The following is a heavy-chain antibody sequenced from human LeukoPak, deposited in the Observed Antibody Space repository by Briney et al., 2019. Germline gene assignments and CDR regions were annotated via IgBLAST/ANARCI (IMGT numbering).Heavy chain of an antibody. CDR3: ARDRGPTIAVPYYFDF. J-gene: IGHJ4*02. CDR1: GFSFSSFA. V-gene: IGHV3-30*04. D-gene: IGHD6-19*01. Sequence: GGSLRLSCAASGFSFSSFAFHWVRQAPGKGLEGVAVISSDGGNIYYADSVTGRTLISRDNSKNTLYLLFYSLKPEDTAVYYCARDRGPTIAVPYYFDFWGQGTVSPSPQ. CDR2: ISSDGGNI.